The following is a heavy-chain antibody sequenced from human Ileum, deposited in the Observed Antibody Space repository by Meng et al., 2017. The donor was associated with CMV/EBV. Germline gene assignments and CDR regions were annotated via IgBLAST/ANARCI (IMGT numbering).Heavy chain of an antibody. D-gene: IGHD6-13*01. J-gene: IGHJ4*02. CDR2: IWFDESNK. CDR3: AKDGGGSSWDGFFDS. CDR1: GFTFVNAW. Sequence: GESLKISCAASGFTFVNAWMTWVRQAPGKGLEWVAIIWFDESNKYYADSVKGRFTISRDNSKNMLYLQMNSLRAEDTAVYYCAKDGGGSSWDGFFDSWGQGSLVTVSS. V-gene: IGHV3-33*06.